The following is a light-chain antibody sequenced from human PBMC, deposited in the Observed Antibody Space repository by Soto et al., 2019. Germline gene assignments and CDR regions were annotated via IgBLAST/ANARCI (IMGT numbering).Light chain of an antibody. CDR1: QSVTSNS. CDR3: QQFDNSPWT. V-gene: IGKV3-20*01. J-gene: IGKJ1*01. CDR2: GAS. Sequence: EIVLTHFPGTLSLSPCERAALSFSASQSVTSNSLAWYQQKVGRAPRVLIYGASNRATGIPDRFSGSGSGTDFTLTITRLEPEDFAVYYCQQFDNSPWTFGQGTKVDI.